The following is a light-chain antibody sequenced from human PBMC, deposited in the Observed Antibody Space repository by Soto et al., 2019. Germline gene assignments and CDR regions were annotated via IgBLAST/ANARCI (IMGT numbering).Light chain of an antibody. CDR3: QQRSNWLFT. CDR1: QRVSSY. J-gene: IGKJ3*01. V-gene: IGKV3-11*01. Sequence: EIVLTQSPATLSLSPGERATLSCRASQRVSSYLAWYQQKPGQAPRLLIYDASNRATGIPARFSGSGSGTDFTLTISSLETEDFAVYYCQQRSNWLFTFGPGTKVDIK. CDR2: DAS.